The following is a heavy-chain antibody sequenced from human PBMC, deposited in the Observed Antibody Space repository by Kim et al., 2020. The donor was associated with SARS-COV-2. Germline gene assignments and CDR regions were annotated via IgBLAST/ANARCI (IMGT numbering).Heavy chain of an antibody. CDR1: GGSFSGYY. Sequence: SETLSLTCAVYGGSFSGYYFTWIRQPPGKGLEWIWEIHPDGNSYYNPSLMSRVTISLDTSKSQFSLNMNSVTAADTAVYWCTRGTDAYNSGRDWGQGTLVTVP. CDR3: TRGTDAYNSGRD. CDR2: IHPDGNS. V-gene: IGHV4-34*01. J-gene: IGHJ4*02. D-gene: IGHD6-19*01.